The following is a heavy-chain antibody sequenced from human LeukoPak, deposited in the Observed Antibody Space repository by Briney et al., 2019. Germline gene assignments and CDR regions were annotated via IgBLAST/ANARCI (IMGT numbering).Heavy chain of an antibody. CDR2: IYYSGST. J-gene: IGHJ6*02. CDR3: ARHESDYGDYDYYYYYGMDV. CDR1: GGFISSYY. V-gene: IGHV4-59*08. D-gene: IGHD4-17*01. Sequence: SETLSLTCTVSGGFISSYYWSWIRRPPGKGLEWIGYIYYSGSTDYNPSLKSRVTISVDTSKNQFSLKLSSVTAADTAVYYCARHESDYGDYDYYYYYGMDVWGQGTTVTVSS.